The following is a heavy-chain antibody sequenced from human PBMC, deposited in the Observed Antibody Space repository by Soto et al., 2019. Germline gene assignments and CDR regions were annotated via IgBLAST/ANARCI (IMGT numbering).Heavy chain of an antibody. Sequence: QVQLQESGPGLVKPSQTLSLTCTVSGGSINSGTYHWSWIRQHPGKGLEWIGYIYYSGSTFYNPSLKSRLTISVDTSKNQFSLRLSSVTAADTAVYYCAREMNYYDTSGDFYFDSWGQGTLVTVSS. D-gene: IGHD3-22*01. CDR2: IYYSGST. CDR3: AREMNYYDTSGDFYFDS. V-gene: IGHV4-31*03. J-gene: IGHJ4*02. CDR1: GGSINSGTYH.